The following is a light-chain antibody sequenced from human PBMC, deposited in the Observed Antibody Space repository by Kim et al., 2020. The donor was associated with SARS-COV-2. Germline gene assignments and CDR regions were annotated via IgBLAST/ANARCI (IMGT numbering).Light chain of an antibody. CDR2: DDN. J-gene: IGLJ2*01. V-gene: IGLV6-57*04. CDR1: SGSIASNS. Sequence: NFMLTQPHSVSESPGKTVTISCTRSSGSIASNSVQWYQQRPGSAPTTVINDDNQRPSGVPDRFSGSIDSSSNSASLTISGLKAEDEADYYCQSHDSIDVVFGGGTQLTVL. CDR3: QSHDSIDVV.